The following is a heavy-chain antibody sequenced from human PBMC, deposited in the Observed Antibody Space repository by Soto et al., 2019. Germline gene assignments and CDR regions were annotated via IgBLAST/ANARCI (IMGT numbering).Heavy chain of an antibody. D-gene: IGHD1-26*01. CDR3: VRGEQYSGRIFDY. CDR2: TYYRSKWYY. J-gene: IGHJ4*01. V-gene: IGHV6-1*01. Sequence: PSQTLSLTCXITGDSVSSNSAGWSWVRQSPSRGLEWLGRTYYRSKWYYEYAVSVRGRITINPDTSKNQYSLQLNSVTPEDTAVYFCVRGEQYSGRIFDYWGQGTLVTVSS. CDR1: GDSVSSNSAG.